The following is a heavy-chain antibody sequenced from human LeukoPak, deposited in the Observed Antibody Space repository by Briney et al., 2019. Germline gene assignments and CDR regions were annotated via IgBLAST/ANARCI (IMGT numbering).Heavy chain of an antibody. CDR3: FQRNYGSGTIY. D-gene: IGHD3-10*01. V-gene: IGHV4-34*01. CDR1: GGAFNGDY. J-gene: IGHJ4*02. Sequence: SESRALTGSAYGGAFNGDYWNWIRQHPGKGLEWIGEISHSGSTNYNPSLKSRVTISVDRSKNQFSLNLSSVTAADTAVYYCFQRNYGSGTIYWGQGILVTVSS. CDR2: ISHSGST.